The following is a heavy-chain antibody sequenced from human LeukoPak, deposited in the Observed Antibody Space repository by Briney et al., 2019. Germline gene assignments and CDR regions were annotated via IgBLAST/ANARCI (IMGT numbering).Heavy chain of an antibody. CDR2: IYYSGST. D-gene: IGHD1-26*01. J-gene: IGHJ4*02. V-gene: IGHV4-39*01. Sequence: SETLSLTCTVSGGSISSSSYYWGWIRQPQGKGLEWIGSIYYSGSTYYNPSLKSRVTISVDTSKNQFSLELSSLTAADTAVYYCARRWAYYFDYWGQGTLVTVSS. CDR1: GGSISSSSYY. CDR3: ARRWAYYFDY.